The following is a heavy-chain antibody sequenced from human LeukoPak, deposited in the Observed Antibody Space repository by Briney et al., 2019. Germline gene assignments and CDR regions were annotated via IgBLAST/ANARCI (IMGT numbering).Heavy chain of an antibody. CDR2: IISDGSST. Sequence: GGSLRLSCAASGFAFSNYWMHWVRQTPGKGLVWVSRIISDGSSTSYADSVKGRFTISRDNAKNTLYLQMNSLRAEDTAVYYCARDGSLPDYWGQGTLVTVPS. CDR1: GFAFSNYW. V-gene: IGHV3-74*01. CDR3: ARDGSLPDY. J-gene: IGHJ4*02.